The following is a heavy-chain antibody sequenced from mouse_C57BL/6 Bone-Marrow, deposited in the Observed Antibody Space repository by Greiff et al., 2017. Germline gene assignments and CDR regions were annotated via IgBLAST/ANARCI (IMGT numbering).Heavy chain of an antibody. J-gene: IGHJ2*01. V-gene: IGHV14-2*01. Sequence: VQLQESGAELVKPGASVKLSCTASGFNINDYYIHWVKQRTEQGLEWIGRIDPEDGETKYAPKFQDKATITADTSSNTAYLQRSSLTSEDTAVYDCTRSLIYYGTNYWGQGTTLTVSS. D-gene: IGHD1-1*01. CDR1: GFNINDYY. CDR3: TRSLIYYGTNY. CDR2: IDPEDGET.